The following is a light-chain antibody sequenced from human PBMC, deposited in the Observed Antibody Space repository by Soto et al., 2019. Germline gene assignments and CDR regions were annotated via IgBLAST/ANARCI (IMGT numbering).Light chain of an antibody. V-gene: IGKV1-39*01. CDR2: IAS. CDR3: QQTYSFPRT. J-gene: IGKJ1*01. Sequence: GDSVTITCRASQSITNYLNWYQQKPGIAPKLLIYIASRLQSGVPSRFSGSGSGTDFTLTISSLQPEDFATYYCQQTYSFPRTFGQGTKVEIK. CDR1: QSITNY.